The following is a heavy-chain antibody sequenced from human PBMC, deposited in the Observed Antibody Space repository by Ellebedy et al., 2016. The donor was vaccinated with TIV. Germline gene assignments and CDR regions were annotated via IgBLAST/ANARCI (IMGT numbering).Heavy chain of an antibody. CDR3: ARDHAIKVAAPGYDAFDV. J-gene: IGHJ3*01. D-gene: IGHD2-8*01. CDR1: GFSVRNNH. V-gene: IGHV3-53*01. Sequence: GESLKISCAVSGFSVRNNHMNSVRQAPGQGLEWVSLLNSHGRTYYAESVRGRFTISRDNSRNFVFLQMNSLRPEDTATYYCARDHAIKVAAPGYDAFDVWGQGTKVSVSA. CDR2: LNSHGRT.